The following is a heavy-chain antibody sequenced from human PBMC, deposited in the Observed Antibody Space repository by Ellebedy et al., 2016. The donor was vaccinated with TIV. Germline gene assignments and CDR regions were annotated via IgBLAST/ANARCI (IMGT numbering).Heavy chain of an antibody. CDR1: GGSINSYH. D-gene: IGHD5-12*01. CDR2: IYYSGST. J-gene: IGHJ4*02. CDR3: ARARDSGYDWGFDY. V-gene: IGHV4-59*12. Sequence: SETLSLTXTVSGGSINSYHWNWIRQPPGKGLEWIGYIYYSGSTNYNPSLKSRVTISIDTSKNQFSLKLSSVTAADTAVYYCARARDSGYDWGFDYWGQGTLVTVSS.